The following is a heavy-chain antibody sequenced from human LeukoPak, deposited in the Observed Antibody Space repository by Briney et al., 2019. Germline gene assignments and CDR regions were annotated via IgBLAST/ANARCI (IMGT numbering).Heavy chain of an antibody. D-gene: IGHD3-9*01. CDR2: ISGSGGST. CDR3: AKDGDYDILTGYQNYFDY. V-gene: IGHV3-23*01. J-gene: IGHJ4*02. Sequence: GGSLRLSCAASGFTFSNSAMSWVRQAPGKGLEWVSAISGSGGSTYYADSVKGRFTISRDNSKNTLYLQMNSLRAEDTAVYYCAKDGDYDILTGYQNYFDYWGQGTLVTVSS. CDR1: GFTFSNSA.